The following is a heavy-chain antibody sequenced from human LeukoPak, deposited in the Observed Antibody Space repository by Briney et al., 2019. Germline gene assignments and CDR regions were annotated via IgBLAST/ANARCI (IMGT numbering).Heavy chain of an antibody. J-gene: IGHJ4*02. V-gene: IGHV3-23*01. CDR3: AKERFLCGLFSG. CDR2: NSDSDTST. D-gene: IGHD2-21*01. CDR1: GFTFSSYA. Sequence: PGGSLRLSCASSGFTFSSYAMSGVRQAAGKGLELGSANSDSDTSTYYADSVKGRFIISRDNSKNTLYLQMNSLRDEDTAVYYCAKERFLCGLFSGWGQGTLVTVSS.